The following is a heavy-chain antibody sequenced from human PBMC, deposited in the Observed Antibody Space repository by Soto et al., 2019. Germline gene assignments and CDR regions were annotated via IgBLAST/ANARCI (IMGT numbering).Heavy chain of an antibody. CDR1: GFTFSTYW. J-gene: IGHJ4*02. CDR2: IKQDGSEK. Sequence: EVQLVESGGGLVQPGGSLRLSCGASGFTFSTYWMSWVRQAPGKGLEWLANIKQDGSEKYYVDSVKGRFTVSRDNAKNSLYLQMNSLRAEDTAVYYCARRPGYSSGWFADWGQGTLVTVS. CDR3: ARRPGYSSGWFAD. V-gene: IGHV3-7*01. D-gene: IGHD6-19*01.